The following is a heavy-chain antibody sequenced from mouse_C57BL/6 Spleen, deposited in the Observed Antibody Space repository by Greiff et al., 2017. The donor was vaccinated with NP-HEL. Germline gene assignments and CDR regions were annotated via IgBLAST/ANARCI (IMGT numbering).Heavy chain of an antibody. Sequence: EVNVVESGAELVRPGASVKLSCTASGFNIKDDYMHWVKQRPEQGLEWIGWIDPENGDTEYASKFQGKATITADTSSNTAYLQLSSLTSEDTAVYYCTPNYTRYWGQGTLVTVSA. V-gene: IGHV14-4*01. J-gene: IGHJ3*01. CDR2: IDPENGDT. CDR1: GFNIKDDY. CDR3: TPNYTRY. D-gene: IGHD2-12*01.